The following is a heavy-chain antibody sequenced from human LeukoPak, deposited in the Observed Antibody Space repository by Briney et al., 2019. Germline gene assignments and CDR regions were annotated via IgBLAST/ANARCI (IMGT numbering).Heavy chain of an antibody. CDR3: ARGDYVWGSYRYTRGFDY. J-gene: IGHJ4*02. Sequence: GGSLRLSCAASGFTFSDYYMSWIRQAPGKGLEWVSYISSSGSTIYYADSVEGRFTISRDNAKNSLYLQMNSLRAEDTAVYYCARGDYVWGSYRYTRGFDYWGQGTLVTVSS. CDR1: GFTFSDYY. V-gene: IGHV3-11*01. D-gene: IGHD3-16*02. CDR2: ISSSGSTI.